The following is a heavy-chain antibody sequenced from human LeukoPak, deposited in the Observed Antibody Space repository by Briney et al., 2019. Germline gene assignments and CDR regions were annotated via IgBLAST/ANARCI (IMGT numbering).Heavy chain of an antibody. D-gene: IGHD1-26*01. CDR2: MYSFGNT. Sequence: PGGSLRLSCAVSEFTVSSTYMSWVRQAPGKGLEWVSLMYSFGNTYYADSVKGRFTISRDNSKNTLYLQMNSLRAEDTAVYYCAKYSGSYSVDNWGQGTLVTVSS. CDR3: AKYSGSYSVDN. CDR1: EFTVSSTY. V-gene: IGHV3-53*01. J-gene: IGHJ4*02.